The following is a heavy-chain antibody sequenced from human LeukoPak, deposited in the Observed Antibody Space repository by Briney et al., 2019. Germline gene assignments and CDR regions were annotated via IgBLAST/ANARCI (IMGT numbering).Heavy chain of an antibody. CDR3: SRESGAFSPFGY. J-gene: IGHJ4*02. V-gene: IGHV4-4*02. D-gene: IGHD1-26*01. CDR2: ISLSGRT. CDR1: GGSISRTNW. Sequence: SETLSLTCDVSGGSISRTNWWSWVRQSPGQGLEWIGEISLSGRTNYNPSLQSLVTMSLDESKNQLSLDLASVTAADTAVYYCSRESGAFSPFGYWGQGTLVTVHS.